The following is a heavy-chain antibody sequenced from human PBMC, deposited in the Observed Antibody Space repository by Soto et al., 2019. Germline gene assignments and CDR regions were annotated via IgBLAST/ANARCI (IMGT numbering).Heavy chain of an antibody. Sequence: PSETLSLTCTVSGASISSYYWSWIRQPPGKGLEWIGYIYYSGSTNYNPSLKSRVTISVDTSKNQFSLKLSSVTAADTAVYYCARHTPPTYYDFWSGYYIDYWGQGTLVTVS. V-gene: IGHV4-59*01. CDR2: IYYSGST. CDR3: ARHTPPTYYDFWSGYYIDY. J-gene: IGHJ4*02. CDR1: GASISSYY. D-gene: IGHD3-3*01.